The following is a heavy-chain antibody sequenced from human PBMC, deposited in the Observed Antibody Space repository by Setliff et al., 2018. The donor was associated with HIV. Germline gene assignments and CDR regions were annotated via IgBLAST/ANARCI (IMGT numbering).Heavy chain of an antibody. D-gene: IGHD6-6*01. Sequence: SETLSLTCTVSGDSVSSASYYWSWIRQPPGKGLGWIGYIYYSGTTKYNPSLKSRVTISVDTSKNQFSLKLSSVTAADTAVYYCASEAWTSYRSSSGYYYYYMDVWGKGTTVTVSS. CDR1: GDSVSSASYY. V-gene: IGHV4-61*01. CDR2: IYYSGTT. J-gene: IGHJ6*03. CDR3: ASEAWTSYRSSSGYYYYYMDV.